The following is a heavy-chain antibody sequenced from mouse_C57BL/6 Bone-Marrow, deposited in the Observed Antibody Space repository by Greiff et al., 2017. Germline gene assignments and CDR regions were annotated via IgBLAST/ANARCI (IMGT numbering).Heavy chain of an antibody. Sequence: EVKLVESGGGLVQPGGSLSLSCAASGFTFTDYYMSWVRQPPGKALEWLGFIRNKANGYTTASIVSVMGRFTISRDTSQSILYLQMNALRAENSATYYCARYHYGSSPCAMDYWGQGTSVTVSS. D-gene: IGHD1-1*01. CDR2: IRNKANGYTT. J-gene: IGHJ4*01. V-gene: IGHV7-3*01. CDR1: GFTFTDYY. CDR3: ARYHYGSSPCAMDY.